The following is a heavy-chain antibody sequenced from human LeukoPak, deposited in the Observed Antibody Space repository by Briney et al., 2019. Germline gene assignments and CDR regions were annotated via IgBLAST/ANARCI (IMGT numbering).Heavy chain of an antibody. CDR2: IYSGGST. J-gene: IGHJ6*03. CDR1: GFTVSSNY. Sequence: GGSLRLSCAASGFTVSSNYMSWVRQAPGKGLEWVSVIYSGGSTYYADSVKGRFTISRDNSKNTLYLQMNSLRAEDTAVYYCARDQMNIVVVAALPPGARGYYMDVWGKGTTVTVSS. CDR3: ARDQMNIVVVAALPPGARGYYMDV. V-gene: IGHV3-66*02. D-gene: IGHD2-15*01.